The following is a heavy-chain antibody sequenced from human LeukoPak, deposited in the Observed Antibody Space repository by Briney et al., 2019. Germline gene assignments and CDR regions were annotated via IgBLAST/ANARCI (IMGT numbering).Heavy chain of an antibody. V-gene: IGHV4-34*01. CDR2: INHSGST. CDR3: ARGNIGLIAAAGIYYYYYMDV. Sequence: PSETLSLTCAVYGGSFSGYYWSWIRQPPGKGLEWIGEINHSGSTNYNPSLKSRVTISVDTSKNQFSLKLSSVTAADTAVYYCARGNIGLIAAAGIYYYYYMDVWGKGTTVTVSS. J-gene: IGHJ6*03. D-gene: IGHD6-13*01. CDR1: GGSFSGYY.